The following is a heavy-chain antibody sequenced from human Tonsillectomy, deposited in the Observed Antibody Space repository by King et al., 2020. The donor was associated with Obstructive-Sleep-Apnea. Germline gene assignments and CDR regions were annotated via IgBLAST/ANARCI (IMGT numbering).Heavy chain of an antibody. V-gene: IGHV3-33*01. Sequence: VQLVESGGGVVQPGRSLRHSCAASGFTFSNYGMHWVRQAPGKGLEWVAVIWYDGSNKYYAESVKGRFTISRNNSKNTLYLQMNSLRAEDTAVYYCARDPLYNWNDYYYGMDVWGQGTTVTVSS. D-gene: IGHD1-20*01. CDR2: IWYDGSNK. J-gene: IGHJ6*02. CDR1: GFTFSNYG. CDR3: ARDPLYNWNDYYYGMDV.